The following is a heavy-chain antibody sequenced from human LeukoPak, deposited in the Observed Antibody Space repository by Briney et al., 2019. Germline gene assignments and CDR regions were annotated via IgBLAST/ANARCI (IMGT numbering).Heavy chain of an antibody. V-gene: IGHV3-30*02. CDR3: ARGGSYLSAFDI. J-gene: IGHJ3*02. CDR2: IRYDGSNK. D-gene: IGHD1-26*01. CDR1: GFTFSSYG. Sequence: GGSLRLSCAASGFTFSSYGMHWVRQAPGKGLEWVAFIRYDGSNKYYADSVKGRFTISRDNSKNTLYLQMNSPRAEDTAVYYCARGGSYLSAFDIWGQGTMVTVSS.